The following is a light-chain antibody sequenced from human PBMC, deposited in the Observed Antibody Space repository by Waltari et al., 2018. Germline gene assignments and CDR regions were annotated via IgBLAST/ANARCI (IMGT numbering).Light chain of an antibody. CDR3: LSYTTSYTWL. CDR2: DVN. J-gene: IGLJ3*02. Sequence: QSALTQPASVSGSPGQSLTISCAGSSSDLGTYDFVTWYQQLPGTVPKLILFDVNKRPSGMAARFSGSTSGNTASLPISGLLPEDEADYFCLSYTTSYTWLFGGGTRVTAL. V-gene: IGLV2-14*03. CDR1: SSDLGTYDF.